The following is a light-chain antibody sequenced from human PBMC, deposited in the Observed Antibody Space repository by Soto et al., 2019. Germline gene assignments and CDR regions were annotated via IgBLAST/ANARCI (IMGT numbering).Light chain of an antibody. CDR2: SVS. J-gene: IGKJ2*01. V-gene: IGKV1D-12*01. Sequence: DIQMTQSPSSVSASVGDRVTITCRASQGISNYLAWYQQKPGKAPKLLIHSVSSLETGVPSRFRGSVSGTDFILTISSLQTEDFATYFCTQANSFPYTFGQGQKLEI. CDR3: TQANSFPYT. CDR1: QGISNY.